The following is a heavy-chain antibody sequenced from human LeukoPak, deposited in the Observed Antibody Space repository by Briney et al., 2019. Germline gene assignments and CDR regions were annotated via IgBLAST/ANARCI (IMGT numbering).Heavy chain of an antibody. V-gene: IGHV3-11*04. CDR1: GFTFSDHY. Sequence: GSLRLSCGASGFTFSDHYMTWIRQGPGKGLEWVSYISHTGTTIYYADSVKGRFTLSRDNARNSLYLQMNSLRAEDTAVYYCARGHWGLDSWGQGTLVSVSS. J-gene: IGHJ4*02. CDR2: ISHTGTTI. CDR3: ARGHWGLDS. D-gene: IGHD7-27*01.